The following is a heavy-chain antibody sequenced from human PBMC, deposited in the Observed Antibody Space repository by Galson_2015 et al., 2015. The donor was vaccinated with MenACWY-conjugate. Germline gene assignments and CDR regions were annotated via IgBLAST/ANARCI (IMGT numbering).Heavy chain of an antibody. V-gene: IGHV3-74*03. CDR2: INIDGSDR. Sequence: SLRLSCAGFTFSNSWVQWVRQSPGKGLEWVSRINIDGSDRTHADSVKGRFTISRDNAKNTLYLQMNSLKVEDTAVYYCARDPGSDAPIDHWGQGTLVTASS. D-gene: IGHD2-2*01. CDR3: ARDPGSDAPIDH. J-gene: IGHJ4*02. CDR1: FTFSNSW.